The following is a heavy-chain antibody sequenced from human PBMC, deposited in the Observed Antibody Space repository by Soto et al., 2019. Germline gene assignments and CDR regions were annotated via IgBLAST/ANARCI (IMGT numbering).Heavy chain of an antibody. Sequence: VQLVQSGGGVVQPGGSLRLSCAATGFQFGSYAMHWVRQAPGRGLEWVAHISYDGSQTYYGDSVKGRLTIARDNSENTLYLEMNRLRLQDTAVYYCAREGGFGLVPIIPPDYWGQGVLVSVSS. V-gene: IGHV3-30*04. CDR1: GFQFGSYA. D-gene: IGHD3-3*01. J-gene: IGHJ4*02. CDR3: AREGGFGLVPIIPPDY. CDR2: ISYDGSQT.